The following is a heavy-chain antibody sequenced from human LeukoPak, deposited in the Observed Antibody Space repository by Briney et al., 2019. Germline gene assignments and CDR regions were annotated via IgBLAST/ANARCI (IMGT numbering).Heavy chain of an antibody. CDR2: IYSGGST. CDR1: GFTVSSNY. CDR3: ARESGGDYYYYGMDV. V-gene: IGHV3-66*01. D-gene: IGHD2-21*01. Sequence: PGRSLRLSCAASGFTVSSNYMSWVRQAPGKGLEWVSVIYSGGSTYYADSVKGRFTISRDNSKNTLYLQMNSLRAEDTAVYYCARESGGDYYYYGMDVWGQGTTVTVSS. J-gene: IGHJ6*02.